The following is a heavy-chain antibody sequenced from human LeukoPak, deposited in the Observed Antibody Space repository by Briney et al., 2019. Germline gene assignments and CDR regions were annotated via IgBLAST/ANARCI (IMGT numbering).Heavy chain of an antibody. CDR3: ARGSSLIAAAGIIDY. CDR1: GGSISSYY. D-gene: IGHD6-13*01. CDR2: FYYSGST. V-gene: IGHV4-59*01. Sequence: SETLSLTCTVSGGSISSYYWSWIRQPPGKGLEWIGYFYYSGSTNYNPSLKSRVTISVDTSKNQFSLKLSSVTAADTAVYYCARGSSLIAAAGIIDYWGQGTLVTVSS. J-gene: IGHJ4*02.